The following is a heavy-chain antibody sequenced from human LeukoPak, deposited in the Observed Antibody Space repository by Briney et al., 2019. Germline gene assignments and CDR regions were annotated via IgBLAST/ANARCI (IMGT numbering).Heavy chain of an antibody. J-gene: IGHJ4*02. CDR1: GGTFSSYA. CDR2: IIPIFDTP. D-gene: IGHD5-18*01. CDR3: AAPTRTGYSYGLDY. Sequence: SVKVSCKASGGTFSSYAISWVRQAPGQGLEWMGGIIPIFDTPIYTQKFKARVTITADESTSTAYMELRGLTFQDTAVYYCAAPTRTGYSYGLDYWGQGTLVTVS. V-gene: IGHV1-69*13.